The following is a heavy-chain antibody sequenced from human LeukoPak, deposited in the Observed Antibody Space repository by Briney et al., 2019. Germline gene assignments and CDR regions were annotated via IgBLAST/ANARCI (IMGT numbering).Heavy chain of an antibody. Sequence: GGSLRLSCAASGFSFSSSWMNWVRQAPRTGLEWVANINQDGGETYYVDSVKGRFTISRDNAKNSLYMQMNSLRAEDTALYYCAIGSTVLTDYWGQGTLVTVSS. CDR1: GFSFSSSW. CDR3: AIGSTVLTDY. V-gene: IGHV3-7*05. J-gene: IGHJ4*02. D-gene: IGHD4-23*01. CDR2: INQDGGET.